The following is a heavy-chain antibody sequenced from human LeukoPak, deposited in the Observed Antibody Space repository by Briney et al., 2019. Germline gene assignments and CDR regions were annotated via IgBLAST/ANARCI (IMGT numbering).Heavy chain of an antibody. CDR3: ARAWYYYDSSGYYPFDY. CDR2: INHCGST. Sequence: SETLSLTCAVYGGSFSGYYWSWIRQPPGKGLEWIGEINHCGSTNYNPSLKSRVTISVDTSKNQFSLKLSSVTAADTAVYYCARAWYYYDSSGYYPFDYWGQGTLVTVSS. J-gene: IGHJ4*02. D-gene: IGHD3-22*01. CDR1: GGSFSGYY. V-gene: IGHV4-34*01.